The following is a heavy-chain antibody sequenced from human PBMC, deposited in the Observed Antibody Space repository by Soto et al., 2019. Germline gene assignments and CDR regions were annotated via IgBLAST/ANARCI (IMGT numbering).Heavy chain of an antibody. CDR3: AGHSSGVPGYYYGMDV. J-gene: IGHJ6*02. CDR2: IIPIFDTA. D-gene: IGHD3-22*01. CDR1: GGTFSSYA. Sequence: QVQLVQSGAEVKKPGSSVKVSCKASGGTFSSYAISWVRQAPGQGLEWMGGIIPIFDTADYAQKFQGRVTITAVESTNTAYMELSSLISEDTAVYYCAGHSSGVPGYYYGMDVWGQGTTVTVSS. V-gene: IGHV1-69*12.